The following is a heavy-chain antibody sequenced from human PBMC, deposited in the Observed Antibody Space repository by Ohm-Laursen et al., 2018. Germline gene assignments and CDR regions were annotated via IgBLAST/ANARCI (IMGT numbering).Heavy chain of an antibody. D-gene: IGHD1/OR15-1a*01. V-gene: IGHV3-9*01. CDR3: ARGSGTPWGLYFDH. J-gene: IGHJ4*02. CDR2: ISWNGAHI. CDR1: GFTFDDHA. Sequence: SLRLSCSASGFTFDDHAIPWVRQAPGKGVEWVSVISWNGAHIIYADSVKGRFTISRDNAKNSVSLQMNSLRGEDTAAYYCARGSGTPWGLYFDHWGQGALVTVSS.